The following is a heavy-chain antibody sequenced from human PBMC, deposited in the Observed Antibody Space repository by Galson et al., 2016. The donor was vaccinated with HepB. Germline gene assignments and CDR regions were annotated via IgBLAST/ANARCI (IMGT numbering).Heavy chain of an antibody. V-gene: IGHV4-31*03. Sequence: TLSLTCTVSGGTISSGGYYWSWIRQHPGKGLEWIGEIYRGGSTSYNPSLKSRVTISVDKSKNQFSLKLSSVTAADTAVYYCARGGDYDSSGRFDYWGQGTLVTVSS. CDR2: IYRGGST. CDR1: GGTISSGGYY. J-gene: IGHJ4*02. D-gene: IGHD3-22*01. CDR3: ARGGDYDSSGRFDY.